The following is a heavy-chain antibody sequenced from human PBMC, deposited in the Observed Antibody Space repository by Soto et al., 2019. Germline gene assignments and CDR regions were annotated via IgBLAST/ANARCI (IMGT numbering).Heavy chain of an antibody. V-gene: IGHV1-18*01. Sequence: ASVKVSCKAAGGTFSSYTISWVRQAPGQGLEWMGWISAYNGNTNYAQKLQGRVTMTTDTSTSTAYMELRSLRSDDTAVYYCARDIDFRGVYYFDYWGQGTLVTVSS. CDR1: GGTFSSYT. J-gene: IGHJ4*02. D-gene: IGHD3-3*01. CDR3: ARDIDFRGVYYFDY. CDR2: ISAYNGNT.